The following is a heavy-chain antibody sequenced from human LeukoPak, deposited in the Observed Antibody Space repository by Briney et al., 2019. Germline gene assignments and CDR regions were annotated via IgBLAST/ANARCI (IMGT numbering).Heavy chain of an antibody. J-gene: IGHJ4*02. CDR3: ARDGAAAGNYFDY. Sequence: GGSLRLSCAASGFTVSSNYMSWVRQAPGKGLEWVSVIYSGGSTYYADSVKGRFTISRDNSKNTLYLQMNSLRAEDTAVYYCARDGAAAGNYFDYWGQGTLVTVSS. CDR2: IYSGGST. D-gene: IGHD6-13*01. V-gene: IGHV3-53*01. CDR1: GFTVSSNY.